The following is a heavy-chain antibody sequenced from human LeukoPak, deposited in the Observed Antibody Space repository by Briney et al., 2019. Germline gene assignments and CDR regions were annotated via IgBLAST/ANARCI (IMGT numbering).Heavy chain of an antibody. V-gene: IGHV1-69*05. J-gene: IGHJ5*02. Sequence: GASVKVSCKASGYTFTSYGISWVRQAPGQGLEWMGGIIPIFGTANYAQKFQGRVTITTDESTSTAYMELSSLRSEDTAVYYCARTYCSSTSCSNWFDPWGQGTLVTVSS. CDR1: GYTFTSYG. D-gene: IGHD2-2*01. CDR2: IIPIFGTA. CDR3: ARTYCSSTSCSNWFDP.